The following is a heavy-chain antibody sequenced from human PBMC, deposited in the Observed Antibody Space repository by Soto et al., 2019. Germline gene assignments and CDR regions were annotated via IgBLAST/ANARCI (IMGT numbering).Heavy chain of an antibody. CDR1: GFTFNRAW. CDR2: VKSNADGGTT. D-gene: IGHD1-26*01. CDR3: TTELSWGLPGDVGGGY. Sequence: EVQLVESGGGLVKPGGSLRLSCAASGFTFNRAWMSWVRQAPGKGLEWVGRVKSNADGGTTDYAAPVKGRFTVSRDDSENTLYLHMSNLKNEDTAVYYWTTELSWGLPGDVGGGYWGRGTLVTVSA. J-gene: IGHJ4*02. V-gene: IGHV3-15*01.